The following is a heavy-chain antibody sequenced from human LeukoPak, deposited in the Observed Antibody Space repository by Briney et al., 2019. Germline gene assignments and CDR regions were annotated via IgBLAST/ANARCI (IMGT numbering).Heavy chain of an antibody. CDR2: IKQDGNEK. CDR1: GFRFNTFW. CDR3: ARDTLGEGEDANYAVYYFDY. D-gene: IGHD4/OR15-4a*01. Sequence: PGGSLRLSCPASGFRFNTFWMSWVRQAPGKGREWVANIKQDGNEKYYADSVKGRFTISRDNGKNSLDLQMNSLRADDTAFYYCARDTLGEGEDANYAVYYFDYWGQGTVVTVSS. V-gene: IGHV3-7*01. J-gene: IGHJ4*02.